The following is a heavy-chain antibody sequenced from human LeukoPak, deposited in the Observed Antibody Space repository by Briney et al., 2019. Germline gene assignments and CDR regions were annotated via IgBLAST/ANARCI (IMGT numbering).Heavy chain of an antibody. CDR2: IYHSGST. D-gene: IGHD2-15*01. V-gene: IGHV4-4*02. CDR1: GGSISSSNW. Sequence: SETLSLTCAVSGGSISSSNWWSWVRQPPGKGLEWIGEIYHSGSTDYNPSLKSRVTISVDKSKNQFSLKLSSVTAADTAVYYCARRVRYCSGGSCYAYWYFDLWGRGTLVTVSS. J-gene: IGHJ2*01. CDR3: ARRVRYCSGGSCYAYWYFDL.